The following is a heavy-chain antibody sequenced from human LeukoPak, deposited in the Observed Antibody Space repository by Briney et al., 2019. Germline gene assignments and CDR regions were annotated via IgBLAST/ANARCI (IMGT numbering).Heavy chain of an antibody. CDR3: AKWWELPPYYFDY. J-gene: IGHJ4*02. CDR2: ISGSGGST. D-gene: IGHD1-26*01. V-gene: IGHV3-23*01. CDR1: GFTFSSYA. Sequence: GGSLRLSCAASGFTFSSYAMSWVRQAPGKGLEWVSAISGSGGSTYYADSVKGRFTISRDNSKNTLHLQMNSLRAEDTAVYYCAKWWELPPYYFDYWGQGALVAVSS.